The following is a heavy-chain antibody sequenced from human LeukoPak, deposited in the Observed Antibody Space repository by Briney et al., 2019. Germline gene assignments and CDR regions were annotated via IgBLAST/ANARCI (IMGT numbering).Heavy chain of an antibody. D-gene: IGHD5-18*01. J-gene: IGHJ4*02. V-gene: IGHV3-23*01. CDR1: GFTFSSNA. Sequence: RTGGSLRLSCAASGFTFSSNAMTWVRQAPGKGLEWVSTIRGNGGGTHYAESLRGRFTISRDNSKSTVYLQMNSLRAEDTAIYHCASDTVDTAVGIDYWGQGTLVTVSS. CDR2: IRGNGGGT. CDR3: ASDTVDTAVGIDY.